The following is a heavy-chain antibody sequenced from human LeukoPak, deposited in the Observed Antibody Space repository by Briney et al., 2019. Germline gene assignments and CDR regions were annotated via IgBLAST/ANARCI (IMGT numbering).Heavy chain of an antibody. CDR3: ARGPGGLGYCNSTSCPYYFDY. V-gene: IGHV4-34*01. D-gene: IGHD2-2*01. J-gene: IGHJ4*02. CDR2: INHSGST. CDR1: GGSFSGYY. Sequence: PSETLSLTCAVYGGSFSGYYWSWIRQPPGKGLEWIGEINHSGSTNYNPSLKSRVTISVDTSKNQFSLKLSSVTAADTAVYYCARGPGGLGYCNSTSCPYYFDYWGQGTLVTVSS.